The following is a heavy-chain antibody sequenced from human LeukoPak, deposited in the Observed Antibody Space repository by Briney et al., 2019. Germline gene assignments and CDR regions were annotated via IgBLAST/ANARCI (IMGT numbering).Heavy chain of an antibody. V-gene: IGHV1-69*13. CDR2: IIPIFGTA. CDR1: GGTFSSYA. D-gene: IGHD6-6*01. J-gene: IGHJ6*03. Sequence: SVKVSCKASGGTFSSYAISWVRQAPGQGLEWMGGIIPIFGTANYAQKFQGRVTITADESTSTAYMELSSLRSGDTAVYYCARGTHLSIAARPVYYYYYMDVWGKGTTVTVSS. CDR3: ARGTHLSIAARPVYYYYYMDV.